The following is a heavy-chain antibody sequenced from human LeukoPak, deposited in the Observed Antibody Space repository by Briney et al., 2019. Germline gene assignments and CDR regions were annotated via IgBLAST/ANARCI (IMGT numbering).Heavy chain of an antibody. J-gene: IGHJ4*02. V-gene: IGHV4-59*08. CDR3: ARHGSRAVAGYFDY. Sequence: SETLSLTCTVSVDSISSYYWSWLRQSPGKGREWIGYIYYSGSTYYNPSLTSRVTISVDTSKHQFTLRLTSVTAADTAVYYCARHGSRAVAGYFDYWGQGTLVTVSS. CDR2: IYYSGST. D-gene: IGHD6-19*01. CDR1: VDSISSYY.